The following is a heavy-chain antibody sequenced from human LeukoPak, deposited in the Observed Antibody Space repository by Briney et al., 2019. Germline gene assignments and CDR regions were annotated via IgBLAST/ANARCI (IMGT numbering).Heavy chain of an antibody. Sequence: KPSETLSLTCAVYGGSFSGYYWSWIRQPPGKGPEWIGEINHSGSTNYNPSLKSRVTISVDTSKNQFSLKLSSVTAADTAVYYCASGMALPAFDYWGQGTLVTVSS. D-gene: IGHD3-10*01. CDR2: INHSGST. J-gene: IGHJ4*02. CDR1: GGSFSGYY. V-gene: IGHV4-34*01. CDR3: ASGMALPAFDY.